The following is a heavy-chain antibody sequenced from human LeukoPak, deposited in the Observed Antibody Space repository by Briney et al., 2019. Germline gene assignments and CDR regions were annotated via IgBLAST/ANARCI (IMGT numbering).Heavy chain of an antibody. D-gene: IGHD3-9*01. CDR2: IYHSGST. CDR1: GGSISSSSYY. Sequence: ESSETLSLTCSVSGGSISSSSYYWGLIRQPPGKGLEWIGSIYHSGSTYYNPSLKSRVTISVDTSKNQFSLKLTSVTAADTAVYYCARDRDLLRYFDWLNALGYFDYWGQGTLVTVSS. CDR3: ARDRDLLRYFDWLNALGYFDY. J-gene: IGHJ4*02. V-gene: IGHV4-39*07.